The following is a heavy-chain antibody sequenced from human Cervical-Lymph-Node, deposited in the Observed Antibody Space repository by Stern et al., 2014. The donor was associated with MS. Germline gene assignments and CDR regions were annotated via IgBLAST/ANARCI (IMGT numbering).Heavy chain of an antibody. V-gene: IGHV1-69*01. J-gene: IGHJ6*02. CDR2: IIPIFGTA. CDR1: GGTFSSYA. Sequence: VQLVESGAEVKKPGSSVKVSCKASGGTFSSYAISWVRQAPGQGLEWMGGIIPIFGTANYAQKFQGRVTITADESTSTAYMELSSLRSEDTAVYYCARDFTVAGTNYYYGMEVWGQGTTVTVSS. CDR3: ARDFTVAGTNYYYGMEV. D-gene: IGHD6-19*01.